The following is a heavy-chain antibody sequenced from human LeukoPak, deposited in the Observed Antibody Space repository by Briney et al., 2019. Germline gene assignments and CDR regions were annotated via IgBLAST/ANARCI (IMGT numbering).Heavy chain of an antibody. CDR1: GGSISSSSYY. Sequence: SETLSLTCTVSGGSISSSSYYWGWIRQPPGKGPEWIGSIYYSGSTYYNPSLKSRVTISVDTSKNQFPLKLSSVTAADTAVYYCARLTDCSSTSCYYYYYGMDVWGQGTRSPSP. CDR2: IYYSGST. V-gene: IGHV4-39*01. D-gene: IGHD2-2*01. J-gene: IGHJ6*02. CDR3: ARLTDCSSTSCYYYYYGMDV.